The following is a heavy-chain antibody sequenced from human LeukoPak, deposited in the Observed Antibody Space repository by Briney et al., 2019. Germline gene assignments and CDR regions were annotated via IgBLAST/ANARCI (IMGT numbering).Heavy chain of an antibody. J-gene: IGHJ4*02. D-gene: IGHD3-16*02. V-gene: IGHV3-33*01. CDR1: GFTFSSYG. Sequence: PGGSLRLSCAASGFTFSSYGMHWVRQAPGKGLEGVAVIWYDGSNKYHVDSVKGRFTISRDNSKNTLYLQMSSLRPEDTAVYYCARDSGLRLGELSLGYWGQGTLVTVSS. CDR2: IWYDGSNK. CDR3: ARDSGLRLGELSLGY.